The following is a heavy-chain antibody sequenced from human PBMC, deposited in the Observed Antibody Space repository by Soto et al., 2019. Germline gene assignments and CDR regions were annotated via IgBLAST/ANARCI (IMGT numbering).Heavy chain of an antibody. CDR3: AKAYGSGSYPSDY. Sequence: GGSLRLSCAASGFTFSSYGMHWVRQAPGKGLEWVAVISYDGSNKYYADSVKGRFTISRDNSKNTLYLQMNSLRAEDTAVYYCAKAYGSGSYPSDYWGQGTLVTVSS. CDR2: ISYDGSNK. V-gene: IGHV3-30*18. J-gene: IGHJ4*02. D-gene: IGHD3-10*01. CDR1: GFTFSSYG.